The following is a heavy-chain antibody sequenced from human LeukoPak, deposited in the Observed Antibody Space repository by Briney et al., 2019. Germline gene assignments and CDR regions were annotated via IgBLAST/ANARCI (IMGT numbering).Heavy chain of an antibody. J-gene: IGHJ2*01. D-gene: IGHD6-13*01. V-gene: IGHV4-34*01. CDR3: ASWAAIATL. CDR2: INHSGST. CDR1: GGSFSGYY. Sequence: SETLSLTCAVYGGSFSGYYWSWIRQPPGKGLEWIGEINHSGSTNYNPSLKSRVTISVDTSKNQFSLKLSSETAADTAVYYCASWAAIATLWGRGTLVTVSS.